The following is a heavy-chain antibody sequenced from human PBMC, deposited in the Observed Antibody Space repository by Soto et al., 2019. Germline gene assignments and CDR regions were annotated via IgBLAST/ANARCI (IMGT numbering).Heavy chain of an antibody. CDR2: MYYTGVT. Sequence: SETLSLTCSVSGGSVRSGNHFWNWIRQPPGRRLEWLGYMYYTGVTNYNPSLKSRVSMSVDTSKNQFSLKLTSLTAADTAVYYCARGGEPLGYYGLDVWGQGIKVTVSS. CDR3: ARGGEPLGYYGLDV. V-gene: IGHV4-61*01. D-gene: IGHD3-10*01. CDR1: GGSVRSGNHF. J-gene: IGHJ6*02.